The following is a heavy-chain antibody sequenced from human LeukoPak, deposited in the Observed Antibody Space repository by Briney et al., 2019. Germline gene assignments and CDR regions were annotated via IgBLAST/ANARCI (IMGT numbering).Heavy chain of an antibody. CDR3: ARDLGDFAGGDY. D-gene: IGHD3-3*01. CDR2: INPNSGGT. Sequence: ASVKVSCKASGYTFTGYYMHWVRQAPGQGLEWMGWINPNSGGTNYAQKFQGRVTMTRDTSISTAYMELSRLRSDDTAVYYCARDLGDFAGGDYWGQGTLVSVSS. V-gene: IGHV1-2*02. CDR1: GYTFTGYY. J-gene: IGHJ4*02.